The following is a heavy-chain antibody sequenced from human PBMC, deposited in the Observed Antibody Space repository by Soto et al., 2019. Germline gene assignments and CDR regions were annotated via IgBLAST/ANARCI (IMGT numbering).Heavy chain of an antibody. J-gene: IGHJ4*02. CDR3: ASGASRWYPYCFDS. D-gene: IGHD6-13*01. CDR1: EGTFNSYA. CDR2: IIPYYNTL. V-gene: IGHV1-69*01. Sequence: QAQVVQSGAEVRKPGSSVKLSCKASEGTFNSYAIAWVRQAPGQGLEWMGGIIPYYNTLNYAQKFQDRVTIPADDSTNTVYMELSSLISDDTAVYFCASGASRWYPYCFDSWAQGTLVTVSS.